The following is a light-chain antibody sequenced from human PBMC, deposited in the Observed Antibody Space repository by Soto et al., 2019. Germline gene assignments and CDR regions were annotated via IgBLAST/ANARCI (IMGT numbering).Light chain of an antibody. CDR3: QHYGRGSPIA. V-gene: IGKV1-5*01. J-gene: IGKJ5*01. Sequence: DIQMTQSPSTLSASVGDRVTITCRASQSISNRLAWYQQKPGKAPKVLIYDASSLESGVPSRFSGSGSGTEFILTISSLQPEDFALYFCQHYGRGSPIAFGLGTRLEI. CDR1: QSISNR. CDR2: DAS.